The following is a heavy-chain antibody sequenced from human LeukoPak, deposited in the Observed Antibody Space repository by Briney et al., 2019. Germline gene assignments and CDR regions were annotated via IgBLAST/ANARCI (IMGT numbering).Heavy chain of an antibody. CDR1: GYTFTSYD. J-gene: IGHJ4*02. CDR3: ARGRGKNKGYSYGYTGDY. CDR2: MNPNSGNT. D-gene: IGHD5-18*01. V-gene: IGHV1-8*01. Sequence: ASVKVSCKASGYTFTSYDINWVRQATGQGLEWMGWMNPNSGNTGYAQKFQGRVTMTRNTSISTAYMELSSLRSEDTAVYYSARGRGKNKGYSYGYTGDYWGQGTLVTVSS.